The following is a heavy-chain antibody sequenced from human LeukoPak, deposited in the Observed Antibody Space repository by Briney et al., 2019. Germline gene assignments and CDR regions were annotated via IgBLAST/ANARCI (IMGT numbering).Heavy chain of an antibody. CDR2: INPSGGST. J-gene: IGHJ5*02. D-gene: IGHD4-23*01. CDR3: ARVGVSRKWFDP. Sequence: ASVKVSCKASGYTFTSYYMHWVRQAPGQGLEWMGIINPSGGSTSYAQKFQDRITMTRDMSTSTVSMELSSLRSEDTAVYYCARVGVSRKWFDPWGQGTLVTVSS. CDR1: GYTFTSYY. V-gene: IGHV1-46*01.